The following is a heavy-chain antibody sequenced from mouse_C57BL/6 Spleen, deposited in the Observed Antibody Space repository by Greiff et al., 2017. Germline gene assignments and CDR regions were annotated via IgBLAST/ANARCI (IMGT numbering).Heavy chain of an antibody. CDR1: GYAFSSYW. J-gene: IGHJ2*01. V-gene: IGHV1-80*01. CDR2: IYPGDGDT. CDR3: ARGSSGWYYFDY. Sequence: VKLMESGAELVKPGASVKISCKASGYAFSSYWMNWVKQRPGKGLEWIGQIYPGDGDTNYNGKFKGKATLTADKSSSTAYMQLSSLTSEDSAVYFCARGSSGWYYFDYWGQGTTLTVSS. D-gene: IGHD3-2*02.